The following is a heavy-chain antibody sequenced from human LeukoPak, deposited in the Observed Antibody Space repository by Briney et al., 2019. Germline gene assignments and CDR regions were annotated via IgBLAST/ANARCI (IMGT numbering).Heavy chain of an antibody. J-gene: IGHJ4*02. V-gene: IGHV4-59*01. CDR2: IYDSGTT. D-gene: IGHD6-13*01. Sequence: SETLSLTCTVSGGSISTYYWSWIRQPPGKGLEWIGHIYDSGTTNYNPSLKSRVTISVDTSKNHFSLKLSSVTAADTAVYYCAKSNKYSSSWYDYFDYWAQGTLVTVSS. CDR1: GGSISTYY. CDR3: AKSNKYSSSWYDYFDY.